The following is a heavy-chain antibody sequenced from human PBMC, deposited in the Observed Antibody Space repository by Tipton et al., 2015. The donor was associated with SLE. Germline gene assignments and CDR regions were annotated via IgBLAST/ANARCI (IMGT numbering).Heavy chain of an antibody. CDR1: GFTFSSYS. V-gene: IGHV3-21*01. CDR2: ITSSSIYI. Sequence: GSLRLSCAASGFTFSSYSMNWVRQAPGKGLEWVSSITSSSIYIYYTDSVKGRFTISRDNAKNSLYLQMNSLRPEDTAVYYCARDRARGGYGADDAFDIWGQGTMVTVSS. CDR3: ARDRARGGYGADDAFDI. J-gene: IGHJ3*02. D-gene: IGHD5-12*01.